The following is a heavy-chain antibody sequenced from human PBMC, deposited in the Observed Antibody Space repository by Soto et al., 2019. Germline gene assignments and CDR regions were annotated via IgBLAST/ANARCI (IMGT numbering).Heavy chain of an antibody. CDR3: AKELHSNGYGAFFDF. V-gene: IGHV3-30*18. Sequence: QVQLVESGGGLVQPGRSLRLSCAASGFTFSTYGMQWVRQAPGKGLEWVAVTSRDGGLQYYADSVKGRFTISRDNSKNMLYLQMNVLKAEDTAVYYCAKELHSNGYGAFFDFCGQGCLVTVSS. J-gene: IGHJ4*02. CDR2: TSRDGGLQ. CDR1: GFTFSTYG. D-gene: IGHD5-18*01.